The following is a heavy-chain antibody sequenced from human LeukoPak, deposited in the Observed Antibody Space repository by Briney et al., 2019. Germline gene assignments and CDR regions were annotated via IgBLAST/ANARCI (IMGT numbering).Heavy chain of an antibody. CDR1: GFTFSDYW. V-gene: IGHV3-7*01. CDR3: SKDRPRSSFDY. Sequence: PEGSLRLSCTASGFTFSDYWMTWVRQAPGKGLEWVANIKQDGSAKYYVDSVKGRFTISRDNAKNSLYLQMNSLRDEDTAVYYCSKDRPRSSFDYWGQGILVTVSS. J-gene: IGHJ4*02. CDR2: IKQDGSAK. D-gene: IGHD6-6*01.